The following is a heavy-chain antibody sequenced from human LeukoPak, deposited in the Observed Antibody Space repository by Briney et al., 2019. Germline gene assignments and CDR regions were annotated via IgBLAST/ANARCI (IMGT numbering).Heavy chain of an antibody. V-gene: IGHV4-31*03. J-gene: IGHJ3*02. CDR2: IYYSGST. Sequence: PSQTLSLTCTVSGVSISSGGYYWSWIRQHPGKGLEWIGYIYYSGSTYYNPSLKSRVTISVDTSKNQFSLKLSSVTAADTAVYYCARQNSRPLVPNAFDIWGQGTMVTVS. D-gene: IGHD2/OR15-2a*01. CDR3: ARQNSRPLVPNAFDI. CDR1: GVSISSGGYY.